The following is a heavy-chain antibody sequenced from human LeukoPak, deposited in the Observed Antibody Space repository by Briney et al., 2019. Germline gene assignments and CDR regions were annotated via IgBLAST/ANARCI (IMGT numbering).Heavy chain of an antibody. J-gene: IGHJ3*02. CDR2: ISRSSSII. Sequence: GGSLRLSRAASGFTFSSYSMNWVRQAPGKGLEWVAYISRSSSIIYYADSVKGRFTISRDNAKNSLHLQMNGLRDEDTAVYYCARDLGGAVLIVWAFDIWGQGTKVTVAS. V-gene: IGHV3-48*02. CDR3: ARDLGGAVLIVWAFDI. D-gene: IGHD3-16*01. CDR1: GFTFSSYS.